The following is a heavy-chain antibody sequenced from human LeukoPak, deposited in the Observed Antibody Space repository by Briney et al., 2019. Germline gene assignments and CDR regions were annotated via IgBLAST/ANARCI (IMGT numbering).Heavy chain of an antibody. CDR3: AKDIFYDSSGSTRGYFDY. Sequence: GGSLRLSCGASGFTFRDYWMSWVRQAPGKGLEWVANIQSDGNEKNYIDSVQGRFTISRDNAKTSLYLQMNSLRAEDTALYYCAKDIFYDSSGSTRGYFDYWGQGTLVTVSS. D-gene: IGHD3-22*01. J-gene: IGHJ4*02. V-gene: IGHV3-7*03. CDR2: IQSDGNEK. CDR1: GFTFRDYW.